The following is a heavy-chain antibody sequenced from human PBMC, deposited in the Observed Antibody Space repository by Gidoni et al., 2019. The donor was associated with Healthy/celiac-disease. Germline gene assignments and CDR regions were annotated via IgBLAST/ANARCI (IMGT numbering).Heavy chain of an antibody. CDR3: ARAFHAGGWFDP. CDR1: GGSISSYY. Sequence: QVQLQESGPGLVKPSETLSLTCTVSGGSISSYYWCWIRQPPGKGLEWIGYIYYSGSTNYNPSLKSRVTISVDTSKNQFSLKLSSVTAADTAVYYCARAFHAGGWFDPWGQGTLVTVSS. V-gene: IGHV4-59*01. J-gene: IGHJ5*02. CDR2: IYYSGST. D-gene: IGHD3-10*01.